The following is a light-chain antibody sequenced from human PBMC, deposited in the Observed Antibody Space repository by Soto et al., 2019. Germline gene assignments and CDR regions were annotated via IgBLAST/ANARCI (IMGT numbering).Light chain of an antibody. CDR1: QSVSTN. CDR2: GAS. Sequence: EIVLTQSPATLSLSPGERATLSCRASQSVSTNVAWYQQIPGQTPRLLIYGASTRATGIPVRFSGSGSGTEFSLTISSLQPDDFATYYCQQYNRYSTFGQGT. V-gene: IGKV3-15*01. CDR3: QQYNRYST. J-gene: IGKJ2*01.